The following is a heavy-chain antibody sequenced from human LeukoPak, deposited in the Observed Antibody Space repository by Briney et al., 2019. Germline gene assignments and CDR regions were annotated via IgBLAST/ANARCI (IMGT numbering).Heavy chain of an antibody. CDR3: ARDRDYWGYGGMDV. J-gene: IGHJ6*02. CDR2: IAYDVSNE. V-gene: IGHV3-30*03. D-gene: IGHD5-12*01. Sequence: GGSLRLSCEASASNFNILAFRWVRQTPGRGLECVAVIAYDVSNEYYADSAKGRFTFSRDNSKNTVYLQMNNVRPEDTAVYFCARDRDYWGYGGMDVWGRGTTVIVSS. CDR1: ASNFNILA.